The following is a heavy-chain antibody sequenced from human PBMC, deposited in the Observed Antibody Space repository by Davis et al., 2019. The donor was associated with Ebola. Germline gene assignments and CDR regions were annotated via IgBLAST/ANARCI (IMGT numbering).Heavy chain of an antibody. CDR1: GGSVSSGGYY. Sequence: MPSETLSLTCTVSGGSVSSGGYYWSWIRQPPGKGLEWIAYIYYSGSTHYNPSLKSRATISVDTSRNQFSLRLSSVTAADTAVYYCAVYTVVVTDIRAEYFQHWGQGTLATVSS. CDR2: IYYSGST. J-gene: IGHJ1*01. CDR3: AVYTVVVTDIRAEYFQH. V-gene: IGHV4-61*08. D-gene: IGHD2-21*02.